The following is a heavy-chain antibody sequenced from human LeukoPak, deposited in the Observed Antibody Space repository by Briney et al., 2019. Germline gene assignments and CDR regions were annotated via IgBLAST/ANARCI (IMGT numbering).Heavy chain of an antibody. CDR3: AKVKGWYGEGYFDY. V-gene: IGHV3-53*01. J-gene: IGHJ4*02. CDR1: GFTFSDYS. D-gene: IGHD3-10*01. Sequence: PGGSLRLSCAASGFTFSDYSMNWVRQAPGKGLEWVSVIYRDAKTYYANSVKGRFTISRDISKNTLFLQMTSLRAEDTALYYCAKVKGWYGEGYFDYWGQGTLVTVSS. CDR2: IYRDAKT.